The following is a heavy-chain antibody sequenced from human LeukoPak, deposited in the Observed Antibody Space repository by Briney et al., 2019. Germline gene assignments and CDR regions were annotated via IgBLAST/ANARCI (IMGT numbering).Heavy chain of an antibody. J-gene: IGHJ6*03. CDR1: GFTFSDSY. V-gene: IGHV3-11*06. CDR3: AKDRLGATSYYYMDV. Sequence: GGSLRLSCAASGFTFSDSYMTWVRQAPGKGVEWVAYISGSGHDINYSESAKGRFTISRDNSKNTLYLQMNSLRAEDTAVYYCAKDRLGATSYYYMDVWGKGTTVTISS. CDR2: ISGSGHDI. D-gene: IGHD1-26*01.